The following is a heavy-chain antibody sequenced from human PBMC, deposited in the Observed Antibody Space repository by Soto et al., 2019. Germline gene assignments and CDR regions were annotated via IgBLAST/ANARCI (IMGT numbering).Heavy chain of an antibody. J-gene: IGHJ4*02. Sequence: GGSLRLSCAASGFTFSGSAMHWVRQASGKGLEWVGRIRSKANSYATAYAASVKGRFTISRDDSKNTAYLQMNSLKTEETGEYYCTRHRDYWGQGTPVTVSS. CDR3: TRHRDY. CDR1: GFTFSGSA. V-gene: IGHV3-73*01. CDR2: IRSKANSYAT.